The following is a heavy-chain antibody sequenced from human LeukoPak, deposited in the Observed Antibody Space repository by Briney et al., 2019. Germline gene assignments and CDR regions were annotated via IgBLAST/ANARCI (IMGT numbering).Heavy chain of an antibody. J-gene: IGHJ4*02. V-gene: IGHV3-74*01. CDR1: GFTFNTYW. Sequence: PGGSLRLSCAASGFTFNTYWMHWVRQAPVKGLVWVSRINGDGSTSYADSVKGRFTISRDNAKDTLYLQMNSLRAEDTAVYYCARGPSGIANSWGQGTLVTVSS. D-gene: IGHD6-13*01. CDR2: INGDGST. CDR3: ARGPSGIANS.